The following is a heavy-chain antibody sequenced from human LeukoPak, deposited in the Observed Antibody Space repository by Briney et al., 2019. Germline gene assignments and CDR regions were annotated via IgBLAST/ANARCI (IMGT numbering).Heavy chain of an antibody. D-gene: IGHD3-9*01. CDR1: GFTFSSYA. V-gene: IGHV3-23*01. CDR3: ARDRGRYFDF. Sequence: PGGSLRLSCAASGFTFSSYAMSWVRQAPGKGLEWVSAICGSGGTTYYADSVKGRFTISRDNAKNSLYLQMNSLRAEDTAVYYCARDRGRYFDFWGQGTLVTVSS. CDR2: ICGSGGTT. J-gene: IGHJ4*02.